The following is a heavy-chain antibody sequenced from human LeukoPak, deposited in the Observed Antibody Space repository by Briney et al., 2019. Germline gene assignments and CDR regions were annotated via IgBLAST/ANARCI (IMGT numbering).Heavy chain of an antibody. J-gene: IGHJ6*04. D-gene: IGHD3-10*02. CDR2: ISGSGGST. Sequence: GGSLRLSCAASGFTFSSYAMSWVRQAPGKGLEWVSAISGSGGSTYYADSVKGRFTISRDNAKNSLYLQMNSLRAEDTAVYYCVELGITMIGGVWGKGTTVTISS. CDR1: GFTFSSYA. V-gene: IGHV3-23*01. CDR3: VELGITMIGGV.